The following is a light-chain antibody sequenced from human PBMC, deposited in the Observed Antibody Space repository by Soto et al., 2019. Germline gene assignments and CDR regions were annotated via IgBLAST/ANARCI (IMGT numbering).Light chain of an antibody. CDR1: QTVSSSY. J-gene: IGKJ4*01. V-gene: IGKV3D-20*01. CDR2: DAS. Sequence: EIVFTQSPATLSLSPGERATLSCGASQTVSSSYLAWYQQKPGLAPRLLIYDASSRATGIPDRFSGSGSGTDFTLPISRLEPEDFAVYYCQQYSTSHTFGGGTKVEIK. CDR3: QQYSTSHT.